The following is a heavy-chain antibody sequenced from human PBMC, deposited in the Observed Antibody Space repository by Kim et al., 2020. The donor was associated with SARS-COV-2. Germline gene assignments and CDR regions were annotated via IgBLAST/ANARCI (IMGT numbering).Heavy chain of an antibody. V-gene: IGHV3-74*03. J-gene: IGHJ4*02. Sequence: TYADSVRGRFTNSRDNAKKTMYLQMHSLRAEDTAVYYCTRGTTDAPGIDYWGQGTPVTVSS. CDR3: TRGTTDAPGIDY. D-gene: IGHD6-13*01.